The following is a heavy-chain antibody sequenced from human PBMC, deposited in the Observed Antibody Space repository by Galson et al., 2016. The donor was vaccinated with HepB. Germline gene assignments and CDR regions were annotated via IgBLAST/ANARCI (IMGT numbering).Heavy chain of an antibody. CDR3: ARPVSADEGLGN. D-gene: IGHD2-8*01. CDR2: ISSLGSDT. J-gene: IGHJ4*02. CDR1: GFTFSDYA. V-gene: IGHV3-21*06. Sequence: SLRLSCAASGFTFSDYAMGWVRQAPGRGLEWVSGISSLGSDTYYADSVKGRFTIARDNAKNSLYLQMNSLRPEDTATYYCARPVSADEGLGNWGQGTLVTVSS.